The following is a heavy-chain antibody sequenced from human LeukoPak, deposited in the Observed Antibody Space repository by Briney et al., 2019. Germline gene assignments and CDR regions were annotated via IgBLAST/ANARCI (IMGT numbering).Heavy chain of an antibody. J-gene: IGHJ4*02. CDR2: ISPGDSDT. CDR3: ARRPTGTNSGWYYFDY. CDR1: GYRFTSYW. Sequence: GESLKISCKGSGYRFTSYWIGWVRQMPGKGLEWMGIISPGDSDTRYSPSFQGQVTISADKSINTAYLQWSSLKASDTAMYYCARRPTGTNSGWYYFDYWGQGTLVTVSS. D-gene: IGHD6-19*01. V-gene: IGHV5-51*01.